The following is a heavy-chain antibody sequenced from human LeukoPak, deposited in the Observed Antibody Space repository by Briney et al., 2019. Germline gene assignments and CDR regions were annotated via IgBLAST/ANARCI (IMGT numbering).Heavy chain of an antibody. CDR3: ARDHELWSLDY. CDR1: GGTFSSYA. J-gene: IGHJ4*02. D-gene: IGHD3-10*01. V-gene: IGHV1-69*05. Sequence: SVKVSCKASGGTFSSYAISWVRQAPGQGLEWMGGIIPIFGTANYAQSFQDRVTMTRDMSTGTVYVELSSLTSEDTAVYYCARDHELWSLDYWGQGTLVIVSS. CDR2: IIPIFGTA.